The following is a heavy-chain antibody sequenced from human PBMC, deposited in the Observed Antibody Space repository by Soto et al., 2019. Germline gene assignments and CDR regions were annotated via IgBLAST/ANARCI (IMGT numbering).Heavy chain of an antibody. V-gene: IGHV3-21*01. Sequence: GGSLRLSCAASGFTFSSYSMNWVRQAPGKGLEWVSSISSSSSYIYYADSVKGRFTISRDNAKNSLYLQMNSLRAEDTAVYYCARDARREHMVRKNFDYWGQGTLVTVSS. D-gene: IGHD3-10*01. CDR3: ARDARREHMVRKNFDY. CDR1: GFTFSSYS. J-gene: IGHJ4*02. CDR2: ISSSSSYI.